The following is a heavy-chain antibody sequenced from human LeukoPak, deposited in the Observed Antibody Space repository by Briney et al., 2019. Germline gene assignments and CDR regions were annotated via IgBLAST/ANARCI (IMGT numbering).Heavy chain of an antibody. CDR1: GFTFSSYG. D-gene: IGHD3-3*01. V-gene: IGHV3-33*06. CDR2: IWDDGSNK. CDR3: AKDLRRAISGVVIPVYYYYMDV. Sequence: GRSLRLSCAASGFTFSSYGMHWVRQAPGKGLEWVALIWDDGSNKYYADSVKGRFIISRDTSKNTLYLQMNSLRAEDTAVYYCAKDLRRAISGVVIPVYYYYMDVWGKGTTVTVSS. J-gene: IGHJ6*03.